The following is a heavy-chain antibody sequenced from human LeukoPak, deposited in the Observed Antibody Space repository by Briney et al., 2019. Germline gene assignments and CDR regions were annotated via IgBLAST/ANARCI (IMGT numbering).Heavy chain of an antibody. V-gene: IGHV3-23*01. D-gene: IGHD3-10*01. J-gene: IGHJ4*02. Sequence: GGSLRLSCADSGFTFSSYAMSWVRQAPGKGLEWVSGISGSGGSTYYADSVKGRFTISRDNSKNTLYLQMNSLRAEDTAMYYCAKGGVGSGKTFDSWGQGTLVTVSS. CDR3: AKGGVGSGKTFDS. CDR1: GFTFSSYA. CDR2: ISGSGGST.